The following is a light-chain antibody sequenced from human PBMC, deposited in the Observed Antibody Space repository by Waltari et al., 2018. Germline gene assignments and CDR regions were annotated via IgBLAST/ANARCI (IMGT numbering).Light chain of an antibody. Sequence: QSALTQPASVSGSPGQSTTIYCTGTSSDVGGYNYIFWYQQHTGKAPKLMIYDVSNRPSGVSNRFSGSKSGNTASLTISGLQAEDEADYYCSSYTSSSTLWVFGGGTKLTVL. CDR1: SSDVGGYNY. CDR3: SSYTSSSTLWV. J-gene: IGLJ3*02. CDR2: DVS. V-gene: IGLV2-14*03.